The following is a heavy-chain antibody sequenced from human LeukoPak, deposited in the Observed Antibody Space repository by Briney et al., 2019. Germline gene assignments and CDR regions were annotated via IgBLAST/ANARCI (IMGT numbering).Heavy chain of an antibody. CDR2: ITYDGTNT. J-gene: IGHJ4*02. V-gene: IGHV3-30*03. D-gene: IGHD3-10*01. CDR1: GFTFSSYG. CDR3: ARAKPKNMVRGLIMRRESRYYFDY. Sequence: GGSLRLSCAASGFTFSSYGMHWVRQAPGKGLEWVAFITYDGTNTYYADSVKGRFTISRDNSKNTLYLQMNSLRPEDTAVYYCARAKPKNMVRGLIMRRESRYYFDYWGQGTLVTVSS.